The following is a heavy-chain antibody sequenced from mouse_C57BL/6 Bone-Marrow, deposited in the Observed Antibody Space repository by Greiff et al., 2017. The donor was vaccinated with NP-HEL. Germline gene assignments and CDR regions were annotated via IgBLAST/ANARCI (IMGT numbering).Heavy chain of an antibody. J-gene: IGHJ3*01. CDR3: VSPYYSNLAWFAY. CDR1: GFSFNTYA. CDR2: IRSKSNNYAT. V-gene: IGHV10-1*01. Sequence: GGGLVQPKGSLKLSCAASGFSFNTYAMNWVRQAPGQGLEWVARIRSKSNNYATYYAESVKDRFTISRDDSESMLYLQMNNLKTEDTAMYYCVSPYYSNLAWFAYWGQGTLVTVSA. D-gene: IGHD2-5*01.